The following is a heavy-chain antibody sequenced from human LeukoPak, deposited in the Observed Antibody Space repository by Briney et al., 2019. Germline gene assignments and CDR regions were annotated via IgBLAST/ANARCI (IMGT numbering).Heavy chain of an antibody. J-gene: IGHJ6*03. V-gene: IGHV1-8*03. CDR1: GYTFTSYD. Sequence: GASVKVSCKASGYTFTSYDINWVLQATGQGLEWMGWMNPNSGNTGYAQKFQGRVTITRNTSISTAYMELSSLRSEDTAVYYCARGRRVVGATTFRYYYYMDVWGKGTTVTVSS. CDR3: ARGRRVVGATTFRYYYYMDV. CDR2: MNPNSGNT. D-gene: IGHD1-26*01.